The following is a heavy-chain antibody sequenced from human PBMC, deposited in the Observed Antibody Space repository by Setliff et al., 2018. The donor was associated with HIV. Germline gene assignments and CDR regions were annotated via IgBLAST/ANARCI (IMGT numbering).Heavy chain of an antibody. J-gene: IGHJ3*02. D-gene: IGHD2-2*01. CDR1: GYTFTSYG. CDR3: AADPAGPLDGFDI. V-gene: IGHV1-18*01. Sequence: GASVKVSCKAFGYTFTSYGISWVRQTPGQGLEWMGWISTYNGNTNYAQNLQGRVTITTDESTSTAYMELSSLRSEDTAVYYCAADPAGPLDGFDIWGQGTMVTVSS. CDR2: ISTYNGNT.